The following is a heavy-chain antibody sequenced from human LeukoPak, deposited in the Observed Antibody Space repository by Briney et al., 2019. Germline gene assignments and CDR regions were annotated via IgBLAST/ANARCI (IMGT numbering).Heavy chain of an antibody. Sequence: PSETLSLTCAVSGYSISSGYYWGWIRQPPGKGLEWIGSIYHSGSTYYNPSLKSRVTISVDTSKNQFSLRLGSVTAADTAVYYCARQSIAARPNFDYWGQGTLVTVSS. V-gene: IGHV4-38-2*01. CDR3: ARQSIAARPNFDY. J-gene: IGHJ4*02. CDR2: IYHSGST. CDR1: GYSISSGYY. D-gene: IGHD6-6*01.